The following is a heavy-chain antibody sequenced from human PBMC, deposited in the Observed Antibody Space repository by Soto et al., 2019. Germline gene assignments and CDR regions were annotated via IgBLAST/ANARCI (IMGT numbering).Heavy chain of an antibody. CDR1: GYTFTTYD. CDR3: ARGGALSLYNWNDGMVDY. D-gene: IGHD1-20*01. V-gene: IGHV1-8*01. Sequence: ASVKVSCKTSGYTFTTYDINWVRQATGQGLEWMGWMNPNNANTGYAQKFQGRVTMTRDTSESTAYMELSTLTSEDTAVYYCARGGALSLYNWNDGMVDYWGQGTLVTVSS. J-gene: IGHJ4*02. CDR2: MNPNNANT.